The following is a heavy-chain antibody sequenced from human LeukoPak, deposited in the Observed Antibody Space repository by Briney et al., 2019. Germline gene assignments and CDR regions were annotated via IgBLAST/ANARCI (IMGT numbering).Heavy chain of an antibody. CDR2: ISSSSYI. D-gene: IGHD2-15*01. J-gene: IGHJ3*02. CDR1: GFTFSTYS. V-gene: IGHV3-21*01. CDR3: AREYCSGGICYSDAFDI. Sequence: GGSLRLSCAASGFTFSTYSMNWVRQAPGKGLEWVSSISSSSYIYYADSVQGRFTISRDNAKNSLYLQMNSLRAEDTAVYYCAREYCSGGICYSDAFDIWGQGTMVTVSS.